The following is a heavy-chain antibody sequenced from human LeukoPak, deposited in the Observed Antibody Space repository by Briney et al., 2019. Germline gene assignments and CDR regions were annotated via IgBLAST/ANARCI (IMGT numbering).Heavy chain of an antibody. CDR3: ARGGYCNTTTCYPERWFDP. J-gene: IGHJ5*02. Sequence: SETPSLTCTASGGSVSSRNHYWGWIRQPPGKGLEWIGSIYYSGSTSSNPSLKSRVTISVDTSKNQVSLKLSSVTAADTAVYYCARGGYCNTTTCYPERWFDPWGQGTLVTVSS. D-gene: IGHD2-2*01. CDR1: GGSVSSRNHY. CDR2: IYYSGST. V-gene: IGHV4-39*01.